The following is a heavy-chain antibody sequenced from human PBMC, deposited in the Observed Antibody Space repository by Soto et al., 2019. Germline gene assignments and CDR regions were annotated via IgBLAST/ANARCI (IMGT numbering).Heavy chain of an antibody. CDR2: INPSGGST. CDR3: ARGDRYYYDSSGSPAPDY. Sequence: ASVKVSCKASGYTFTSYYMHWVRQAPGQGLEWMGIINPSGGSTSYAQKFQGRVTMTRDTSTSTVYMELSSLRSEDTAVYYCARGDRYYYDSSGSPAPDYWGQETLVTVSS. V-gene: IGHV1-46*01. CDR1: GYTFTSYY. J-gene: IGHJ4*02. D-gene: IGHD3-22*01.